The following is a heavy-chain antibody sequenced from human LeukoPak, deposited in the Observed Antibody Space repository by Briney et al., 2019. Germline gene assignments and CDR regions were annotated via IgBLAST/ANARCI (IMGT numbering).Heavy chain of an antibody. CDR3: ARADFGDYEWYFDL. CDR2: VYYSGST. D-gene: IGHD4-17*01. V-gene: IGHV4-59*01. CDR1: GGPIRDYY. Sequence: SETLSLTCTVSGGPIRDYYWSWIRQASGKGLEWIGSVYYSGSTIYNPSLKSRVTISMDTPKKHFSLQLTSVTAAETAVYYCARADFGDYEWYFDLWGRGTLVTVSS. J-gene: IGHJ2*01.